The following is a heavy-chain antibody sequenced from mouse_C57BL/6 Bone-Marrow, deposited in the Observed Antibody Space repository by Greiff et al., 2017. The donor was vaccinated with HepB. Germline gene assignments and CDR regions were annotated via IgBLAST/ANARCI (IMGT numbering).Heavy chain of an antibody. D-gene: IGHD3-2*02. V-gene: IGHV5-6*02. CDR1: GFTFSSYG. CDR3: ARRRQLRMDY. CDR2: ISSGGSYT. Sequence: EVKLMESGGDLVKPGGSLKLSCAASGFTFSSYGMSWVLQTPDKRLEWVATISSGGSYTYYPDSVKGRFTISRDNAKNTLYLQMSSLKSEDTAMYYCARRRQLRMDYWGQGTSVTVSS. J-gene: IGHJ4*01.